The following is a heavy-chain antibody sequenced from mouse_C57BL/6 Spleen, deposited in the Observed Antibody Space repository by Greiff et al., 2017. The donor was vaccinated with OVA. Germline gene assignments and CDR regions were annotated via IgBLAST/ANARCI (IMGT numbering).Heavy chain of an antibody. V-gene: IGHV1-80*01. J-gene: IGHJ2*01. Sequence: QVQLKESGAELVKPGASVKISCKASGYAFSSYWMNWVKQRPGKGLEWIGQIYPGDGDTNYNGKFKGKATLTADKPSSTAYMQLSSLTSEDSAVYFCARRTGTSRFDYWGQGTTLTVSS. D-gene: IGHD4-1*01. CDR3: ARRTGTSRFDY. CDR2: IYPGDGDT. CDR1: GYAFSSYW.